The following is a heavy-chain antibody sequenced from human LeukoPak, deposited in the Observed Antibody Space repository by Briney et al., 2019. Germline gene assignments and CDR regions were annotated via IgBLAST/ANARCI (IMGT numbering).Heavy chain of an antibody. J-gene: IGHJ3*01. CDR2: IYFSGST. V-gene: IGHV4-59*01. Sequence: TSETLSLTCTVSGDSISNYWSWIRQPPGKGLEWIGYIYFSGSTNYNPSLKSRVTISVDTSKNQFSLKLSSVTDADTAVYHCARGTVWDAFDVWGQGTMVTVSS. CDR3: ARGTVWDAFDV. CDR1: GDSISNY. D-gene: IGHD4-11*01.